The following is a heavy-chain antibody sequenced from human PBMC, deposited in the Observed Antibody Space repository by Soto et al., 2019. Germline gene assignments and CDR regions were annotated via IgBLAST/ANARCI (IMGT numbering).Heavy chain of an antibody. D-gene: IGHD5-12*01. CDR1: GGSISSGGYS. Sequence: TLSLTCAVSGGSISSGGYSWSWIRQPPGKDLEWIGYIYHSGSTYYNPSLKSRVTISVDRSKNQFSLKLSSVTAADTAVYYCAAGGGLPRYYWGQGTLVTVSS. J-gene: IGHJ4*02. CDR3: AAGGGLPRYY. V-gene: IGHV4-30-2*01. CDR2: IYHSGST.